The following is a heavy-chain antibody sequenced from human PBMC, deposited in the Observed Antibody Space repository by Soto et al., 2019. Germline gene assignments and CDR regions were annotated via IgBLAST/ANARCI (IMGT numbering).Heavy chain of an antibody. CDR1: GGSIRDYF. D-gene: IGHD1-7*01. CDR3: ARDRKLELPGNYYYYGMDV. Sequence: PSETLSLTCSVSGGSIRDYFWTWIRQSPGRGLEWIGYISSSGTVKYNSSLKSRVTISLDRSRNQFSLKLSSVTAADPAVYFCARDRKLELPGNYYYYGMDVWGQGTTVTVSS. CDR2: ISSSGTV. J-gene: IGHJ6*02. V-gene: IGHV4-59*01.